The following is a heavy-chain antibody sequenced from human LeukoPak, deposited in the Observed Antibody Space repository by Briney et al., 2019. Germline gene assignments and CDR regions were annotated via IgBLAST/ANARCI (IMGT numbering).Heavy chain of an antibody. J-gene: IGHJ4*02. CDR3: VRDAGWSDPDY. CDR1: GFTLSSYW. V-gene: IGHV3-7*04. CDR2: IKQDGSEK. Sequence: GSLRLSCAASGFTLSSYWMTWVRQAPGKGLEWVAHIKQDGSEKYYVDSVKGRFTISRDNAKNSLYLQMNSLRVEDTAVYYCVRDAGWSDPDYWGQGTLVSVSS. D-gene: IGHD2-15*01.